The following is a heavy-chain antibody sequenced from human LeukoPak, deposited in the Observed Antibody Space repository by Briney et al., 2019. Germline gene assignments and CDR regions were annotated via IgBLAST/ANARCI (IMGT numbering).Heavy chain of an antibody. V-gene: IGHV4-59*01. CDR3: ARHYYYGSGNWFDP. D-gene: IGHD3-10*01. J-gene: IGHJ5*02. Sequence: PSETLSPTCTVSGGSISSYYWSWIRQPPGKGLEWIGYIYYSGSTNYNPSLKSRVTISVDTSKNQFSLKLSSVTAADTAVYYCARHYYYGSGNWFDPWGQGTLVTVSS. CDR2: IYYSGST. CDR1: GGSISSYY.